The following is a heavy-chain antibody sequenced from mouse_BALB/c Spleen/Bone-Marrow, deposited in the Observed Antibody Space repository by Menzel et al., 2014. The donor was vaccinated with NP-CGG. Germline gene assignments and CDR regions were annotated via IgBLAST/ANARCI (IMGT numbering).Heavy chain of an antibody. CDR2: IHYSGST. D-gene: IGHD1-1*02. CDR1: AYSFTRGYG. J-gene: IGHJ3*01. V-gene: IGHV3-1*02. CDR3: ACEASTMARLDY. Sequence: DVHLVESGPVLVKPSQSLSLTCTVTAYSFTRGYGWHWIRPFPGNKLERMGYIHYSGSTHYNPSLKSRISITRDTSKNQFFLHLNLVTTEYTATDFCACEASTMARLDYWGQGTLVTVS.